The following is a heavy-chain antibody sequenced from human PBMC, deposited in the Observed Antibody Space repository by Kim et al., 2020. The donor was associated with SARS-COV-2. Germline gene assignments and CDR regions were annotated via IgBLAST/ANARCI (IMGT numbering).Heavy chain of an antibody. CDR3: ARDTSHNGTHYAADH. Sequence: ASVKVSCKASGYTFTSYGISWVRQAPGQGLEWMGWISAYNGNTNYAQRLQGRVTMTTDTSTSTAYMELRSLRSDDTAVYYCARDTSHNGTHYAADHWGQGTPVTVSS. CDR2: ISAYNGNT. CDR1: GYTFTSYG. D-gene: IGHD1-26*01. V-gene: IGHV1-18*04. J-gene: IGHJ4*02.